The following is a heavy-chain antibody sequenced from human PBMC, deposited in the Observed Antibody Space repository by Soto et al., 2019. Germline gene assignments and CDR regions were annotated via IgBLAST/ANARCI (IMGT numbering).Heavy chain of an antibody. CDR3: ARGLRGAYLDTGVCRDY. CDR1: EFTFSSHA. J-gene: IGHJ4*02. Sequence: EVQLLESGGGLVQPGGSLRLSCAASEFTFSSHAMSWVRQAPGKGLEWVTGISASGVSTYYADFVKGRFTISRDNSKNTLYLQMNSRRAEDTAVFYCARGLRGAYLDTGVCRDYWGQGTLVSVSS. V-gene: IGHV3-23*01. CDR2: ISASGVST. D-gene: IGHD2-8*02.